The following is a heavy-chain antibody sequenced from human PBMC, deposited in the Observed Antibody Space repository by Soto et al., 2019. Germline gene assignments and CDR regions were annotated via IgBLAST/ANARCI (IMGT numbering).Heavy chain of an antibody. D-gene: IGHD2-8*01. CDR1: GFTFSSYA. V-gene: IGHV3-23*01. J-gene: IGHJ4*02. Sequence: GGSLRLSCAASGFTFSSYAMSWVRQAPGKGLEWVSAISGSGGSTYYADSVKGRFTISRDNSKNTLYLQMNSPRAEDTAVYYCAKQDAAGDIVLMVYAYFDYWGQGTLVTVSS. CDR2: ISGSGGST. CDR3: AKQDAAGDIVLMVYAYFDY.